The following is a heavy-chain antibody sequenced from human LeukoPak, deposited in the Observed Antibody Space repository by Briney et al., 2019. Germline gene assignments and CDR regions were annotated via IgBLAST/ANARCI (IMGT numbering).Heavy chain of an antibody. J-gene: IGHJ4*02. CDR1: GFTFSGYA. CDR3: AKEGTMVRGLTLDQ. Sequence: GRSLRLSCAASGFTFSGYAMHWVRQAPGKGLEWVAVISYDGSNKLSADSVKGRFTISRDNSKNTLYLQMNSLRAEDTAVYYGAKEGTMVRGLTLDQWGQGTLVTVSS. D-gene: IGHD3-10*01. V-gene: IGHV3-30*18. CDR2: ISYDGSNK.